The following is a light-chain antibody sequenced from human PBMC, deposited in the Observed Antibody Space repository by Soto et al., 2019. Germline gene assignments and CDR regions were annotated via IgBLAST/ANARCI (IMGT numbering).Light chain of an antibody. CDR3: QQLNSYPRT. J-gene: IGKJ1*01. CDR2: AAS. CDR1: QGISSY. V-gene: IGKV1-9*01. Sequence: DIQLTQAPSFRSASVGDRVTITCRASQGISSYLAWYQQKPGKAPNLLIYAASTLQSGVTSRFSGSGSGTEFTLTISSLQPEDFTTYYCQQLNSYPRTFGQGTKVEIK.